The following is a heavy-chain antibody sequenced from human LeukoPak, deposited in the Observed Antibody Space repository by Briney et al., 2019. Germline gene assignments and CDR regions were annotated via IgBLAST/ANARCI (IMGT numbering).Heavy chain of an antibody. CDR1: GYTFTSYG. V-gene: IGHV1-18*01. CDR2: ISAYNGNT. D-gene: IGHD2-15*01. Sequence: GASVKVSCKASGYTFTSYGISWVRQAPGQGLEWMGWISAYNGNTNYAQKLLGRVTMTTDTSTSTAYMELRSLRSDDTAVYYCARGLPPADYYYYGMDVWGQGTTVTVSS. CDR3: ARGLPPADYYYYGMDV. J-gene: IGHJ6*02.